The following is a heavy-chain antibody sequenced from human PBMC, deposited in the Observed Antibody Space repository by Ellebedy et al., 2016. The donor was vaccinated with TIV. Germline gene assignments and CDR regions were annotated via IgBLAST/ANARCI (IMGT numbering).Heavy chain of an antibody. CDR3: ARRTTVTTPGEVWYFDL. Sequence: SETLSLXXAVYGGSFSGYYWSWIRQPPGKGLEWIGEINHSGSTNYNPSLKSRVTISVDTSKNQFSLKLSSVTAADTAVYYCARRTTVTTPGEVWYFDLWGRGTLVTVSS. V-gene: IGHV4-34*01. CDR1: GGSFSGYY. CDR2: INHSGST. D-gene: IGHD4-17*01. J-gene: IGHJ2*01.